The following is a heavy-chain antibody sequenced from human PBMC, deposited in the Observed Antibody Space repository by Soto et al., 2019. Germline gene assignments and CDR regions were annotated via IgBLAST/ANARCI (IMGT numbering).Heavy chain of an antibody. J-gene: IGHJ6*02. Sequence: PGESLKISCKGSGYNSGYSFTNYWFSWVRQMPGKGLEWMGRIDPSDSYTNYSPSFEGHVTISADKSSNTAYLQWSSLKASDTAMYYCAGHGVRYYYYGMDVWGQGTTVTVSS. CDR2: IDPSDSYT. D-gene: IGHD3-10*01. CDR1: GYNSGYSFTNYW. CDR3: AGHGVRYYYYGMDV. V-gene: IGHV5-10-1*01.